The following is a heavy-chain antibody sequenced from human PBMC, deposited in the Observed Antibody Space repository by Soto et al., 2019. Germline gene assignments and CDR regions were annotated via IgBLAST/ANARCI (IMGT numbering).Heavy chain of an antibody. V-gene: IGHV1-69*13. Sequence: ASLNVSCEASGGTCRSCAISWVRQAPGQGLEWMGGIIPIFGTANYAQKFQGRVTITADESTSTAYMELSSLRSEDTAVYYCGSGYSYGSFDYWGQGTLVT. CDR1: GGTCRSCA. J-gene: IGHJ4*02. CDR2: IIPIFGTA. CDR3: GSGYSYGSFDY. D-gene: IGHD5-18*01.